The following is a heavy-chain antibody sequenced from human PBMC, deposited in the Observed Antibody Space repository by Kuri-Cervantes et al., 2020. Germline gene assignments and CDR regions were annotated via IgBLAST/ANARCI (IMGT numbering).Heavy chain of an antibody. Sequence: GESLKISCAASGFTFSSYAMHWVRQAPGKGLEWVAVISYDGSNKYYADSVKGRFTISRDNSKNTLYLQMNSLRDEDTAVYYCAREGPPSSGSCFDYWGQGTLVTVSS. D-gene: IGHD1-26*01. CDR2: ISYDGSNK. CDR1: GFTFSSYA. J-gene: IGHJ4*02. CDR3: AREGPPSSGSCFDY. V-gene: IGHV3-30-3*01.